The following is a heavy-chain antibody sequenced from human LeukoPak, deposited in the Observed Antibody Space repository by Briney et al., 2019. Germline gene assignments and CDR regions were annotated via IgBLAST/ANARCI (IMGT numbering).Heavy chain of an antibody. CDR3: ARGDGYKSYYFDY. CDR1: GFTFSSYS. CDR2: ISSSSSYI. Sequence: GGSLRLSCAASGFTFSSYSMNWVRQAPGKGLEWVSSISSSSSYIYYADSVKGRFTISRDNAKNSLYLQMNSLRAEDTAVYYCARGDGYKSYYFDYWGQGTLVTVSS. D-gene: IGHD2-21*01. V-gene: IGHV3-21*01. J-gene: IGHJ4*02.